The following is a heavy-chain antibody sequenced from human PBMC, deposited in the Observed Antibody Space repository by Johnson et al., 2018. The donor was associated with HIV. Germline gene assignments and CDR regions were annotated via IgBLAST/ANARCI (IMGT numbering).Heavy chain of an antibody. CDR1: GFTFSSYR. J-gene: IGHJ3*02. Sequence: VQLVESGGGLVQPGGSLRLSCAASGFTFSSYRMSWVRQAPGKGLEWVANIKQDGSEKYYVEPVKGRITISRDNAKNSLYQQMNSLRAEDTAVYYCARNMFARPGSVTRYAFDIWGQGTMVTVSS. V-gene: IGHV3-7*01. CDR3: ARNMFARPGSVTRYAFDI. D-gene: IGHD3-10*02. CDR2: IKQDGSEK.